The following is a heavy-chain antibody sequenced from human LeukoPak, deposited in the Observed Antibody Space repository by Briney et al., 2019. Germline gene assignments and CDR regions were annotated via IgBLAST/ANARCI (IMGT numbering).Heavy chain of an antibody. CDR3: ARDSTYYYDSSGYPGDYFDY. J-gene: IGHJ4*02. V-gene: IGHV3-23*01. Sequence: PGGSLRLSCAASGFTFSSYAMSWVRQAPGKGLEWVSAISGSGGSTYYADSVKGRFTISRDNSKNTLYLQMNSLRAEDTAVYYCARDSTYYYDSSGYPGDYFDYWGQGTLVTVSS. CDR1: GFTFSSYA. CDR2: ISGSGGST. D-gene: IGHD3-22*01.